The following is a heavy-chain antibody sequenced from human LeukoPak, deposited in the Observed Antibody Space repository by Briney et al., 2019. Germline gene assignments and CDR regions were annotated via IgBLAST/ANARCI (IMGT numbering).Heavy chain of an antibody. CDR1: GYTFTNYG. V-gene: IGHV1-8*02. J-gene: IGHJ6*03. CDR2: MNPNSGNT. Sequence: ASVKVSCKASGYTFTNYGINWVRQAAGQGLEWMGWMNPNSGNTGYAQKFQGRVTITRDTSINTAYMELTSLTSEDSAVYYCARGPSYSYYGAYHYYIDVWGKGTTVTVSS. D-gene: IGHD4-11*01. CDR3: ARGPSYSYYGAYHYYIDV.